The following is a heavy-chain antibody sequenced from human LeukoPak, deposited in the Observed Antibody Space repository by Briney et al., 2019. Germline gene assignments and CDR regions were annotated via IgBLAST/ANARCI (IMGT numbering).Heavy chain of an antibody. Sequence: PGGSLRLSCAASGFTFSSYSMNWVRQAPGKGLEWVSSISSSSSYIYYADSVKGRFTISRGNAKNSLYLQMNSLRAEDTAVYYCAREGRCSGGSCYRYYFDYWGQGTLVTVPS. D-gene: IGHD2-15*01. V-gene: IGHV3-21*01. J-gene: IGHJ4*02. CDR2: ISSSSSYI. CDR3: AREGRCSGGSCYRYYFDY. CDR1: GFTFSSYS.